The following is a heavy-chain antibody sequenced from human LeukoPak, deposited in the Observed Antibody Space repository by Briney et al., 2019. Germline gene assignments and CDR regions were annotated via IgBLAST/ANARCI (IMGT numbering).Heavy chain of an antibody. V-gene: IGHV3-30*18. J-gene: IGHJ6*02. CDR1: GFTFSSYG. CDR3: AKSGQWLVRDYGMDV. Sequence: GGSLRLSCAASGFTFSSYGMHWVRQAPGKGLEWVAVISYDGSNKYYADSVKGRFTISRDNSKNTLYLQMNSLRAEDTAVYYCAKSGQWLVRDYGMDVWGQGTTVTVSS. D-gene: IGHD6-19*01. CDR2: ISYDGSNK.